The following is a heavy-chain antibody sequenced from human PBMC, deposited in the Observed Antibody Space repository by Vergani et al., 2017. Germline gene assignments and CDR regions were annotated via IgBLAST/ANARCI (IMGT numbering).Heavy chain of an antibody. CDR1: EYSFGNYW. Sequence: EVELVQSGPEMRKPGESLKISCQGSEYSFGNYWIAWVRQMPGKGLEWMGIIYPAYSDTRYSPSFQGQVTIPADKSISTACLQWDSLKASDTSFYFCAKHTTYADAWGQGTMVTISS. CDR2: IYPAYSDT. D-gene: IGHD1-1*01. J-gene: IGHJ5*02. CDR3: AKHTTYADA. V-gene: IGHV5-51*01.